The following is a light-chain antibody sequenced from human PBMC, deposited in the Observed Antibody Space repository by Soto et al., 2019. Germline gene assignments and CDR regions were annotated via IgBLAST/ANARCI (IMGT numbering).Light chain of an antibody. CDR1: QSVISSY. J-gene: IGKJ1*01. V-gene: IGKV3-11*01. Sequence: LKQSGATRSESPGERATLSCRASQSVISSYLAWYQQKPGQAPRLLIYDASNRATGIPARFSGSGSGTDFTLTISSLEPEDFAVYYCQPRSNWPWTFGQGT. CDR2: DAS. CDR3: QPRSNWPWT.